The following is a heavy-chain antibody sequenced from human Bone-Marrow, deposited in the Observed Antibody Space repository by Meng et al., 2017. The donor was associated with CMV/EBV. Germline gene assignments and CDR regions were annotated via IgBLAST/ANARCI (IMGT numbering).Heavy chain of an antibody. V-gene: IGHV3-69-1*01. J-gene: IGHJ5*02. CDR3: ATGWFDP. CDR1: GFSLSDYS. Sequence: GESLKISCAASGFSLSDYSMHWVRQAPGKGLEWVAFITRNNLIYYADSLEGRFTISRDNSKNTLYLQMNSLRAEDTAVYYCATGWFDPWGQGTLVTVSS. CDR2: ITRNNLI.